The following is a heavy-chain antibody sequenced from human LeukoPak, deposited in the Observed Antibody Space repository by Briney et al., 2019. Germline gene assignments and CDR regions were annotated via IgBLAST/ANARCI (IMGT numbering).Heavy chain of an antibody. CDR1: GGSVSGGGYY. CDR3: ARVGVVRGVDY. D-gene: IGHD3-10*01. CDR2: IYVRGST. Sequence: SETLSLTCTVSGGSVSGGGYYWSWIRQHPGKGLEWIGYIYVRGSTYYNPSLKRRVTITADTSKNQFSLKLSSVTAADTAVYYCARVGVVRGVDYWGQGTLVTVSS. V-gene: IGHV4-31*03. J-gene: IGHJ4*02.